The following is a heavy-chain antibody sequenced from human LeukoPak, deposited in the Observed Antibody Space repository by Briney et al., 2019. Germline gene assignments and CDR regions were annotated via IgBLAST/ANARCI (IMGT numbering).Heavy chain of an antibody. CDR3: ARDGAVAAIFDY. J-gene: IGHJ4*02. Sequence: GAAVKVSCKASGYTFTTYGVTWVRQAPGQGLEWMGWISPYNGGTNYAQNLQGRVTLTTDTSTSTAYMELRSLRSDDTAVYYCARDGAVAAIFDYWGQGTLVTVSS. V-gene: IGHV1-18*01. D-gene: IGHD6-19*01. CDR1: GYTFTTYG. CDR2: ISPYNGGT.